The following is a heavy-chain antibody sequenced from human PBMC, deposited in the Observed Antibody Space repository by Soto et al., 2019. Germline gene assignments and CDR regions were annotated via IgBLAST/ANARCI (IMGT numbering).Heavy chain of an antibody. J-gene: IGHJ6*02. CDR2: IYYSGSA. CDR1: GGSVRSGTYY. V-gene: IGHV4-61*01. D-gene: IGHD3-3*01. Sequence: SETLSLTCTVSGGSVRSGTYYWTWIRQPPGKGLEWIGYIYYSGSANYNPSLQSRVTISGDTSKNQFSLKLSSVTAADTAVYYCARITYDFWSGYKLPSYGMDVWGQGTTVTVSS. CDR3: ARITYDFWSGYKLPSYGMDV.